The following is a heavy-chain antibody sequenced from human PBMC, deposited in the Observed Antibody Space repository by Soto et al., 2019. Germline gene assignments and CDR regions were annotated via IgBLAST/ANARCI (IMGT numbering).Heavy chain of an antibody. CDR2: IYYSGST. Sequence: QVQLQESGPGLVKPSQTLSLTCTVSGGSISSSDYYWSWIRQPPGKGLEWIGYIYYSGSTYYNPSLKSRVTISVDTSKNQFSLKLSSVTAADTAVYYCARDHYVYDILTGYGYYYGMDVWGQGTTVTVSS. CDR3: ARDHYVYDILTGYGYYYGMDV. J-gene: IGHJ6*02. D-gene: IGHD3-9*01. CDR1: GGSISSSDYY. V-gene: IGHV4-30-4*01.